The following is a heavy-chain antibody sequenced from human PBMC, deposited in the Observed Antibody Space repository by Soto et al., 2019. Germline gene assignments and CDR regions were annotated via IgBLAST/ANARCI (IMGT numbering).Heavy chain of an antibody. J-gene: IGHJ4*02. CDR3: ASTGYSSGWFCEY. CDR2: ISPDGTNK. V-gene: IGHV3-30*03. Sequence: QMQLVESGGGVVQPGRSLRLSCAASGFTFSNYGMHWVRQAPGKGLEWVAVISPDGTNKYYADSVKGRFTISRDNSKNTLYLQMNSPRPEDTAAYYCASTGYSSGWFCEYWGQGILVTVSS. CDR1: GFTFSNYG. D-gene: IGHD6-19*01.